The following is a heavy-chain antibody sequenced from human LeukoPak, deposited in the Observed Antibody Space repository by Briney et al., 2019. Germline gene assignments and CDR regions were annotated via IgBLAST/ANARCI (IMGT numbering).Heavy chain of an antibody. CDR1: GGSISSASYH. Sequence: PSETLSLTCAVSGGSISSASYHWTWIRQPAGKGLEWIGRISNSGSTDYNPSLKSRVTISVDTSKSQFSLKLNSVTAADTAVYYCARTLYSSGWCPFDYWGQGALVTVSS. J-gene: IGHJ4*02. CDR3: ARTLYSSGWCPFDY. D-gene: IGHD6-19*01. V-gene: IGHV4-61*02. CDR2: ISNSGST.